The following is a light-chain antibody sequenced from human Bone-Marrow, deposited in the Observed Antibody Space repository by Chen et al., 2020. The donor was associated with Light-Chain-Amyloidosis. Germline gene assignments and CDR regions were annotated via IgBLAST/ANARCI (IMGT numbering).Light chain of an antibody. CDR3: MQGTHWRS. J-gene: IGKJ2*01. CDR2: RVS. V-gene: IGKV2-30*01. CDR1: QSLVYSDGNTY. Sequence: DAVLTQSPLSLPVTLGQPASISCRSSQSLVYSDGNTYLTWFQQMPGQSPRRLIYRVSNRDSGVPDRFSGSGSGTDFTLKISRVEAEDVGIYYCMQGTHWRSFGQGTQLQIK.